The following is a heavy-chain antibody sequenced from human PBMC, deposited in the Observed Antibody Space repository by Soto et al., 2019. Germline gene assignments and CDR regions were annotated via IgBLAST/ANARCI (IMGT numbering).Heavy chain of an antibody. CDR3: HSTLTVAHDYFYGLDV. CDR2: ITGSGGST. J-gene: IGHJ6*02. Sequence: GGSLRLSCAASGFTFSRYAMSWVRQAPGKGLEWVSTITGSGGSTYYADSVKGRFTISRDNSKNTLYLQLNSLRAEDTAVYYCHSTLTVAHDYFYGLDVWGQGTTVTVSS. V-gene: IGHV3-23*01. CDR1: GFTFSRYA. D-gene: IGHD2-15*01.